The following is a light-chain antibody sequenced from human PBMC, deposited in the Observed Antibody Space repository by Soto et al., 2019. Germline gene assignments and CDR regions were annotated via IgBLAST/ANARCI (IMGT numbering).Light chain of an antibody. CDR1: QGINDY. V-gene: IGKV1-39*01. CDR3: QQSYNFPRT. Sequence: DIQMTQSTSSLSASVGDRVTITCRTSQGINDYLNWYQMKPGEAPKLLIYAASALQSGIPSRFSGSASGTEFTLTITSLQPEDFATYYCQQSYNFPRTFGQGTKGEVK. CDR2: AAS. J-gene: IGKJ1*01.